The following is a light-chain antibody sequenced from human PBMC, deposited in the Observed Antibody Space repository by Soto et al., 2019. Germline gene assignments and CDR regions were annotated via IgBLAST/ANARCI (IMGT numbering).Light chain of an antibody. V-gene: IGKV3-20*01. CDR3: QQYGSSPYT. Sequence: EIVLTQSPGTLSLSPGERATLSCRASQSVSSSYLAWYQQKPGQAPRLLIYDASNRATGIPDRFSGSGSGTDFTLTIRRLEPEDFAVYFCQQYGSSPYTFGQGTKLEIK. J-gene: IGKJ2*01. CDR2: DAS. CDR1: QSVSSSY.